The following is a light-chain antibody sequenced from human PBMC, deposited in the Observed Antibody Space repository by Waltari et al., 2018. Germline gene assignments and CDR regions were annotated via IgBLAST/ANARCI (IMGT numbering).Light chain of an antibody. Sequence: DIVMTQFPLSLTVTPGEPASISCRASRSLLHNKGFTFFDWYLQKPGQSPQLLIYSGSNRATGVPDRFSGSGSGTYFTLKISRVEADDVGVFYCMQGLQTPYTFGQGTKLEIK. CDR3: MQGLQTPYT. V-gene: IGKV2-28*01. J-gene: IGKJ2*01. CDR1: RSLLHNKGFTF. CDR2: SGS.